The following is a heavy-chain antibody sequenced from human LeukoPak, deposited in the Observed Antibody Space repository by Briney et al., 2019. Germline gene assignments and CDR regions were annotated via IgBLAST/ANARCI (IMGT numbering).Heavy chain of an antibody. D-gene: IGHD6-13*01. CDR2: IKKDGSEK. CDR3: ARGLAAPDY. J-gene: IGHJ4*02. CDR1: EFTFNRYW. Sequence: PGGSLRLSCAASEFTFNRYWMSWVRQAPGKGLEWVANIKKDGSEKYYVDSVKGRFTISRVNAKNSVHLQMNSLRAEDTAVYYCARGLAAPDYWGQGTLVTVSS. V-gene: IGHV3-7*03.